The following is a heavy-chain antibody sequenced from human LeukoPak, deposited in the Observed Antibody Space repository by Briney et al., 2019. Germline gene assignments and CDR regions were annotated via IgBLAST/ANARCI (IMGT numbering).Heavy chain of an antibody. V-gene: IGHV3-48*03. D-gene: IGHD6-19*01. CDR2: ISTTGSSI. CDR3: ARVQRGIAVALDY. Sequence: GGSLRLSCAASGFTFSSYEMNWVRQAPGKGLEWVSYISTTGSSIYYADSVKGRFTISRDNVKNLLYLQMNSLRAEDTAVYYCARVQRGIAVALDYWGQGTQATVSS. CDR1: GFTFSSYE. J-gene: IGHJ4*02.